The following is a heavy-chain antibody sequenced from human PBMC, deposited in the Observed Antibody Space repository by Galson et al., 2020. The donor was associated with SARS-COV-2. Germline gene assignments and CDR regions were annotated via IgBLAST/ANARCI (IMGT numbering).Heavy chain of an antibody. D-gene: IGHD5-12*01. CDR3: AHSGPWYSGYDPALDY. CDR2: IYWNDDK. Sequence: SGPTLVKPTQTLTLTCTFSGFSFSTNAVGVGWIRQPPGKALEWLALIYWNDDKLYRPSLKTRLTITKDTSKNQVVLTMTNMDPVDTATYYCAHSGPWYSGYDPALDYWGQGTLLTVSA. J-gene: IGHJ4*02. V-gene: IGHV2-5*01. CDR1: GFSFSTNAVG.